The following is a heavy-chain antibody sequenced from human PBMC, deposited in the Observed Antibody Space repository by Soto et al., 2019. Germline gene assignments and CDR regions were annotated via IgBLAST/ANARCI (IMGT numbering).Heavy chain of an antibody. V-gene: IGHV3-66*01. Sequence: PGGSLSLSCAASGFTVSSNYMSWVRQAPGKGLEWVSVIYSGGSTYYADSVKGRFTISRDNSKNTLYLQMNSLRAEDTAVYYCARDLRYQLWSGSMDVWGQGTTVTVSS. D-gene: IGHD2-2*01. J-gene: IGHJ6*02. CDR1: GFTVSSNY. CDR3: ARDLRYQLWSGSMDV. CDR2: IYSGGST.